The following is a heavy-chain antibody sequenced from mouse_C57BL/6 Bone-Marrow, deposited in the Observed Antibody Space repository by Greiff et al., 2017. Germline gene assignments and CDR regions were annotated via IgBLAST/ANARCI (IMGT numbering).Heavy chain of an antibody. CDR2: INPSTGGT. J-gene: IGHJ3*01. D-gene: IGHD3-3*01. CDR1: GYSFTGYY. Sequence: EVQLQQSGPELVKPGASVKISCKASGYSFTGYYMNWVKQSPEKSLEWIGEINPSTGGTTYNQKFKAKATLTVDKSSSTAYMQLKSLTSEDSAVYYCARRGGQLRPGFAYWGQGTLVTVSA. V-gene: IGHV1-42*01. CDR3: ARRGGQLRPGFAY.